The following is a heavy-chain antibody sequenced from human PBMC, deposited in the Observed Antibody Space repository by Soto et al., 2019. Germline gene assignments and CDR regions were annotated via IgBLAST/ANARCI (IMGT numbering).Heavy chain of an antibody. CDR3: ATERFLTGGVYYYGMDV. CDR1: GFTFGSYG. J-gene: IGHJ6*02. V-gene: IGHV3-33*01. CDR2: IWYDGSNK. Sequence: QVQLVESGGGVVQPGRSLRLSCAASGFTFGSYGMHWVRQAPGKGLEWVAVIWYDGSNKYYADSVKGRFTISRDNSKNTLYLQMNSLRAEDTAVYYCATERFLTGGVYYYGMDVWGQGTTVTVSS. D-gene: IGHD3-9*01.